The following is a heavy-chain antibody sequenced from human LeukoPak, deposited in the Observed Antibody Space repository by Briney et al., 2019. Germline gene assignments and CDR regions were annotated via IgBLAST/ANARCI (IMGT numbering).Heavy chain of an antibody. D-gene: IGHD1-26*01. CDR1: GYTFTSYY. V-gene: IGHV1-46*01. Sequence: ASVKVSCKASGYTFTSYYMHWVRQAPGQGLEWMGIINPSGGSTSYTHKFQGRVTMTRDTSRSTVYMELSSLRSEDTAVNYCARDTILAGATLNFDYRGQGTLVTASP. J-gene: IGHJ4*02. CDR2: INPSGGST. CDR3: ARDTILAGATLNFDY.